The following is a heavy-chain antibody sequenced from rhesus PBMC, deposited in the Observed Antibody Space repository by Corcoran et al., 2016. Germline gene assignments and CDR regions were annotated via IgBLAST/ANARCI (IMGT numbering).Heavy chain of an antibody. J-gene: IGHJ3*01. V-gene: IGHV4-122*02. D-gene: IGHD1-26*01. CDR1: GGSISSGYYY. CDR3: ARGPLNFAFDF. Sequence: QVQLQESGPGLVKPSETLSLTCAVSGGSISSGYYYWSWIRQPPGKGLEWIGYLTDSGSTSYNPALKSRVTSSRDTSKNQFSLKLSSVTAADTAVYYCARGPLNFAFDFWGQGLRVTVSS. CDR2: LTDSGST.